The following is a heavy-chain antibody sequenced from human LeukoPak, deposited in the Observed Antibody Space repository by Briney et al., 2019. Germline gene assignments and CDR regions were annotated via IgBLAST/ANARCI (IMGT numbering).Heavy chain of an antibody. CDR2: FDPEDGET. CDR3: ATQLHSSWFPNWFDP. Sequence: ASVKGSCKVSGYTLTELSMHWVRQAPGKGREWRGGFDPEDGETIYAQKFQGRVTMTEDTSTDTAYMELSSLRSEDTAVYYCATQLHSSWFPNWFDPWGQGTLVTVSS. V-gene: IGHV1-24*01. CDR1: GYTLTELS. J-gene: IGHJ5*02. D-gene: IGHD6-13*01.